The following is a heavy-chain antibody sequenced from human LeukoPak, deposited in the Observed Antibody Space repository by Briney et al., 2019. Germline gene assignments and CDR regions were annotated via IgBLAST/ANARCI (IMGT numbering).Heavy chain of an antibody. V-gene: IGHV3-48*03. Sequence: GGSLRLSCAASGFTFSSYEMNWVRQAPGKGLEWVSYISSSGSTIYYADPVKGRFTISRDNAKNSLYLQMNSLRAEDTAVYYCARVRNGMDVWGQGTTVTVSS. CDR1: GFTFSSYE. J-gene: IGHJ6*02. CDR3: ARVRNGMDV. CDR2: ISSSGSTI.